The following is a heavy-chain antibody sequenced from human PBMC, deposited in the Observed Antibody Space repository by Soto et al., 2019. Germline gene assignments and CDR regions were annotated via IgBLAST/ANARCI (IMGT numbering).Heavy chain of an antibody. CDR2: IYYSGST. J-gene: IGHJ4*02. Sequence: QVQLQESGPGLVKPSETLSLTCTVSGGSISSYYWSWIRQPPGKGLEWIGYIYYSGSTNYNPSLKSRVTISVDTSKNQFSLKLSSVTAADTAVYYCARQPQGYYDSSGCYQTIGYFDYWGQGTLVTVSS. D-gene: IGHD3-22*01. V-gene: IGHV4-59*01. CDR1: GGSISSYY. CDR3: ARQPQGYYDSSGCYQTIGYFDY.